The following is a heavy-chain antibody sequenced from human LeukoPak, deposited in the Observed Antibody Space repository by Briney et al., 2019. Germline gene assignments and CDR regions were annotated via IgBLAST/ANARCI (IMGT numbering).Heavy chain of an antibody. D-gene: IGHD2-21*02. J-gene: IGHJ6*02. CDR2: IYYSGST. CDR3: ARLGAATAINGMDV. Sequence: SETLSLTCTVSGGSISSYYWSWIRQPPGKGLGWTGYIYYSGSTNYNPSLKSRVTISVDTSKNQFSLKLSSVTAADTAVYYCARLGAATAINGMDVWGQGTTVTVSS. V-gene: IGHV4-59*08. CDR1: GGSISSYY.